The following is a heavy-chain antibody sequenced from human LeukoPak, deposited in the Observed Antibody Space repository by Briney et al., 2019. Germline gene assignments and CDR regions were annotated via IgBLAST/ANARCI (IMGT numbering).Heavy chain of an antibody. V-gene: IGHV3-7*01. CDR3: AESTTVTTIYGMDL. CDR2: IKEDATES. Sequence: GGSLRLSCAASGFTFSSYWMTWIRQAPGKGLEWVAHIKEDATESRSVDSVKGRFTISRDNTKNSLFLQLNSLSADDTAVYYCAESTTVTTIYGMDLWGQGTTVTVSS. CDR1: GFTFSSYW. D-gene: IGHD4-17*01. J-gene: IGHJ6*02.